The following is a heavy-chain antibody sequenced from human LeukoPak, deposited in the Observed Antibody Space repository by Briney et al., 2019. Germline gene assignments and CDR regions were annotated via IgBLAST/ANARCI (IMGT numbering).Heavy chain of an antibody. V-gene: IGHV1-2*02. D-gene: IGHD6-19*01. J-gene: IGHJ4*02. CDR2: INPNSGGT. Sequence: ASVKVSCKASGYTFTDYYIHWVRQAPGQGLEWMGWINPNSGGTYYAQTFQDRVTMTRDASINTAYMELSRLRSDDTAVYFCAREPGGWSPGKYWGEGTLVTVSS. CDR3: AREPGGWSPGKY. CDR1: GYTFTDYY.